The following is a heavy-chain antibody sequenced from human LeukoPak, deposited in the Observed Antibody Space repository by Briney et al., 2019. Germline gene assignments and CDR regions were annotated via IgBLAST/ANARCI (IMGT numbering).Heavy chain of an antibody. D-gene: IGHD2-2*01. CDR3: AREYQSSSSTKYFDN. Sequence: PGGFLRLSCAASGFTFSGSWMTWVRQAPGKGLEWVANINKDGSEKYYLDSVKGRFTISRDNAKNSLYLQMNSLRAEDTAVYFCAREYQSSSSTKYFDNWGQGTLVTVST. V-gene: IGHV3-7*01. CDR2: INKDGSEK. CDR1: GFTFSGSW. J-gene: IGHJ4*02.